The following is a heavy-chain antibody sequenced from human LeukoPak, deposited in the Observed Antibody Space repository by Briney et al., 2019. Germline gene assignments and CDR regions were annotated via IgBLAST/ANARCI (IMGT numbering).Heavy chain of an antibody. CDR1: GFTFNSFA. Sequence: GGSLGLSCAASGFTFNSFAFTWVRQAPGRGLEWVSAINVRGDATFYAESVRGRFTISRDNSKNTLYLQMNSLGAEDTALYYCAKDYRYGSAWGPGTLVVVSS. CDR2: INVRGDAT. CDR3: AKDYRYGSA. V-gene: IGHV3-23*01. D-gene: IGHD6-19*01. J-gene: IGHJ5*02.